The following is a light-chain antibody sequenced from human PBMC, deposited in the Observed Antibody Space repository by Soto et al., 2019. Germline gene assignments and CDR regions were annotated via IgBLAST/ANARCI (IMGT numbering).Light chain of an antibody. V-gene: IGLV2-14*01. CDR2: DVS. Sequence: QSVLTQPASVSGSPGQSITISCTGTSSDVGGYNYVSWYQQHPGKAPILMIYDVSNRPSGVSNRFSGSKSGNTASLTISGLQAEDEADYYCSSYTSSSRYVFGTGTKLTVL. CDR1: SSDVGGYNY. CDR3: SSYTSSSRYV. J-gene: IGLJ1*01.